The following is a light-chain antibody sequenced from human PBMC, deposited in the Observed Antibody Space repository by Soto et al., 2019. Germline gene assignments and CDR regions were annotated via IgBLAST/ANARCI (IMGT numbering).Light chain of an antibody. J-gene: IGKJ1*01. Sequence: EIVMTQTPATLSVSPGERATLSCRASQGISSLLAWYQQKPGQAPRLLIYGAFSRATGIPDRFSGSGSGTVFTLTINILEPDDFAVYYCHQYGNSPQTFGQGTKVDIK. CDR3: HQYGNSPQT. CDR2: GAF. CDR1: QGISSL. V-gene: IGKV3D-15*03.